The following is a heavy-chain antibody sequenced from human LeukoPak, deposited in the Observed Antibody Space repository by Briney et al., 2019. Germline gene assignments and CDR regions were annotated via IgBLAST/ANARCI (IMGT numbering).Heavy chain of an antibody. V-gene: IGHV3-30*18. D-gene: IGHD2-15*01. Sequence: GGSLRLSCAASGFTFSSYGMHWVRQAPGKGLEWVAVISYDGSNKYYADSVKGRFTISRDNSKNTLYLQMNSLRAEDTAVYYCAKEFLGEKLLPNLYYYYYGMDVWGQGTTVTVSS. CDR2: ISYDGSNK. CDR3: AKEFLGEKLLPNLYYYYYGMDV. CDR1: GFTFSSYG. J-gene: IGHJ6*02.